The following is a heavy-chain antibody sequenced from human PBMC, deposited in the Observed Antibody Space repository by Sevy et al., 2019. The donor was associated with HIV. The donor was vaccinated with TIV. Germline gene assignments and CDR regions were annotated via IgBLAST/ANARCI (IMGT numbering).Heavy chain of an antibody. CDR3: ARRHSIFPFDP. V-gene: IGHV4-39*01. J-gene: IGHJ5*02. D-gene: IGHD3-9*01. CDR2: VYYSGST. Sequence: SETLSLTCTVSGGSISSSSCYWGWIRQPPGKGLEWIGSVYYSGSTYYNPSLKSRVTISVDTSKNQFSLKLSSVTAADTAVYYCARRHSIFPFDPWGQGTLVTVSS. CDR1: GGSISSSSCY.